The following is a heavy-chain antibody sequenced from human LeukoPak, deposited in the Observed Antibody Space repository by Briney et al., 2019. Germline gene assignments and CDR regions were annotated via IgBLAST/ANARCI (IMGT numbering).Heavy chain of an antibody. CDR2: IIPIFGTA. CDR1: GGTFSSYA. CDR3: ARDMYYYGSGSYRYYYYYGMDV. J-gene: IGHJ6*04. D-gene: IGHD3-10*01. Sequence: SVKVSCKASGGTFSSYAISWVRQAPGRGLEWMGGIIPIFGTANYAQKFQGRVTITADESTSTAYMELSSLRSEDTAVYYCARDMYYYGSGSYRYYYYYGMDVWGKGTTVTVSS. V-gene: IGHV1-69*01.